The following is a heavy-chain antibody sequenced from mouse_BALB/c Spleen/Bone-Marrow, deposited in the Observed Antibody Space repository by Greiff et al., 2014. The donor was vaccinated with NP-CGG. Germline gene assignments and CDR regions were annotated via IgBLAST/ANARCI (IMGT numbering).Heavy chain of an antibody. D-gene: IGHD2-10*02. CDR3: AREYGNYNYALDY. CDR2: IYPGTGTT. V-gene: IGHV1S132*01. Sequence: QVQLQQSGAELVRPGASVKLSCTTSGYIFTSYWIHWVKQRSGQGLEWIARIYPGTGTTFYNEKFKGKATLTADQSSSTAYLQLSSLKPEDSAVYFCAREYGNYNYALDYWGQGTSVTVSS. CDR1: GYIFTSYW. J-gene: IGHJ4*01.